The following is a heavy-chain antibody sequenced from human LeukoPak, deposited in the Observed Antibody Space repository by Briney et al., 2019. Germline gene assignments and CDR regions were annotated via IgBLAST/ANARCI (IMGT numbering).Heavy chain of an antibody. J-gene: IGHJ4*02. CDR3: AKGYFGAAAEN. V-gene: IGHV1-69*01. D-gene: IGHD6-13*01. CDR1: GGTFSSYA. Sequence: SVKDSCQASGGTFSSYAISWVRQAPAQGLEWMGGIIPIFGTANYAQKFQGRVTITADESTRTAYMELRSLRSEDTAVCYCAKGYFGAAAENWGQGNLVTVSS. CDR2: IIPIFGTA.